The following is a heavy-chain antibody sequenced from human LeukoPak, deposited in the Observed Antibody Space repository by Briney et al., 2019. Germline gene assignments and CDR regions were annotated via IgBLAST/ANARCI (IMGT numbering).Heavy chain of an antibody. V-gene: IGHV4-39*07. CDR1: GVSISSSNSY. J-gene: IGHJ4*02. Sequence: SETLSLTCTVSGVSISSSNSYWGWIRQPPGKGLEWIGSIYYSGSTNYNPSLKSRVTISVDTSKNQFSLKLSSVTAADTAVYYCARAGSGSYWDTYRFDYWGQGTLVTVSS. CDR3: ARAGSGSYWDTYRFDY. CDR2: IYYSGST. D-gene: IGHD1-26*01.